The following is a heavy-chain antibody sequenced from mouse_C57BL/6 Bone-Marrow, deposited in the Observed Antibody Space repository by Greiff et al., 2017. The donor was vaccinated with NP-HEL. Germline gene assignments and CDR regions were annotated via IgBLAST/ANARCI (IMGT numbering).Heavy chain of an antibody. J-gene: IGHJ2*01. CDR1: GYTFTSYW. D-gene: IGHD2-4*01. Sequence: QVQLQQPGAELVKPGASVKMSCKASGYTFTSYWITWVKQRPGQGLEWIGDIYPGSGSTNYNEKFKSKATLTVDTSSSTAYMQLSSLTSEDSAVYYCARHHDCLYYFDYWGQGTTLTVSS. V-gene: IGHV1-55*01. CDR3: ARHHDCLYYFDY. CDR2: IYPGSGST.